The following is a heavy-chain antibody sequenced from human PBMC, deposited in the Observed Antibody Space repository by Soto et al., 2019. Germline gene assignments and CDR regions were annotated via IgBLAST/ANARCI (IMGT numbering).Heavy chain of an antibody. CDR1: GGTFSSYA. D-gene: IGHD6-13*01. CDR3: DRYQNIRSWYLVRDFVMNV. CDR2: IIPIFGTA. J-gene: IGHJ6*02. V-gene: IGHV1-69*13. Sequence: SVKVSSKASGGTFSSYAIGSLRQSPGQGLEWMGGIIPIFGTANYAQKFQGRVTITADESTSTAYMELSSLRSEDTAVFFFDRYQNIRSWYLVRDFVMNVWCEGGTV.